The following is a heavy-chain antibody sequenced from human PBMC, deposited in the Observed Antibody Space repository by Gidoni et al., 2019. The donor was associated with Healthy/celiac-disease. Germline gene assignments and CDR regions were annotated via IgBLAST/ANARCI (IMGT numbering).Heavy chain of an antibody. D-gene: IGHD3-3*01. CDR1: GFTFSSYA. J-gene: IGHJ3*02. V-gene: IGHV3-30-3*01. CDR3: ARDGRSYDFWSGYFDAFDI. CDR2: ISYDGSNK. Sequence: QVQLVESGGGVVQPGRSLRLSCAASGFTFSSYAMHWVRQAPGKGLEWVAVISYDGSNKYYADSVKGRFTISRDNSKNTLYLQMNSLRAEDTAVYYCARDGRSYDFWSGYFDAFDIWGQGTMVTVSS.